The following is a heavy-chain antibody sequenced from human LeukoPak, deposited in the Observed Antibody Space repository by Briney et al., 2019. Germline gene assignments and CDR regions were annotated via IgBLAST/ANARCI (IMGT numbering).Heavy chain of an antibody. CDR3: ARGGNKFDY. Sequence: KASETLSLTCTVSGASITTYSWSWIRQPPGKELEWIGFIYYSGSTNYNPFLKSRVTMSVDTSKNQFSLILTSVTAADTAVYFCARGGNKFDYRGQGTLVTVSS. V-gene: IGHV4-59*01. CDR1: GASITTYS. CDR2: IYYSGST. D-gene: IGHD2/OR15-2a*01. J-gene: IGHJ4*02.